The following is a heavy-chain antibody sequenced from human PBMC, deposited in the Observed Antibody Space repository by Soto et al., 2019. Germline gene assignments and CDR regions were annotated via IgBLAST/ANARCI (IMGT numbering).Heavy chain of an antibody. Sequence: SETLSLTCAVYGGSFSGYYWSWIRQPPGKGLEWIGEINHSGSTNYNPSLKSRVTISVDTSKNQFSLKLSSVTAADTAVYYCARGGDVVYYYGSGAIDYWGQGTLVTVSS. D-gene: IGHD3-10*01. CDR3: ARGGDVVYYYGSGAIDY. CDR1: GGSFSGYY. J-gene: IGHJ4*02. V-gene: IGHV4-34*01. CDR2: INHSGST.